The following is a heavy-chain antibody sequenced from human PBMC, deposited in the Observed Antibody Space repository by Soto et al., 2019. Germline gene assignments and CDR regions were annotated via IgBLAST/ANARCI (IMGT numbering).Heavy chain of an antibody. V-gene: IGHV4-59*08. CDR2: IYYSGST. D-gene: IGHD3-9*01. CDR1: GGSISSYY. CDR3: ARRNEYNYDIFSKSTNWFDP. J-gene: IGHJ5*02. Sequence: SETLSLTCTVSGGSISSYYWSWIRQPPGKGLEWIGYIYYSGSTNYNPSLKSRVTISVDTSKNQFSLKLSSVTAADTSVYYCARRNEYNYDIFSKSTNWFDPWGQGTLVTVSS.